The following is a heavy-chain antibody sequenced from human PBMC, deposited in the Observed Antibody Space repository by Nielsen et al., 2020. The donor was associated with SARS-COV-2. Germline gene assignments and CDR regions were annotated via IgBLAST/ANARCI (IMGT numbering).Heavy chain of an antibody. D-gene: IGHD3-10*01. J-gene: IGHJ4*02. V-gene: IGHV3-21*01. CDR2: ISGDSNYI. Sequence: GESLKISCTGSGFTFSDYSMNWVRQAPGKGLEWVASISGDSNYIFYSELVKGRFTISRDNSKNTLYLQMNSLRAEDTAIYYCARGAGRYWEATYFDYWGQGTLVTVSS. CDR1: GFTFSDYS. CDR3: ARGAGRYWEATYFDY.